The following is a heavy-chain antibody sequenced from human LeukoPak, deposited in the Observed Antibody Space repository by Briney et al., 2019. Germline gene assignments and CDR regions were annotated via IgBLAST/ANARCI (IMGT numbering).Heavy chain of an antibody. V-gene: IGHV4-61*02. CDR1: GGSISSGSYY. CDR3: ARDGPLYSYGYDYFDY. Sequence: PSQTLSLTCTVSGGSISSGSYYWSWIRQPAGKGLEWIGRIYTSGSTNYNPSLKSRVTISVDTSKNQFSLKLSSVTAADTAVYYCARDGPLYSYGYDYFDYWGQGTLVTVSS. D-gene: IGHD5-18*01. CDR2: IYTSGST. J-gene: IGHJ4*02.